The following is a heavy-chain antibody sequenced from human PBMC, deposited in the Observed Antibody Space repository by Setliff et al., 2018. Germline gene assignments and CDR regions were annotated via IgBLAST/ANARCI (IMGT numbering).Heavy chain of an antibody. V-gene: IGHV2-70*11. D-gene: IGHD2-15*01. CDR1: GFSLGTSGMC. CDR3: ARIYCSGGSCYLDY. J-gene: IGHJ4*02. CDR2: IDWDDDK. Sequence: SGPTLVNPTQTLTLTCTFSGFSLGTSGMCVSWIRQPPGKALEWLARIDWDDDKYYSTSLKTRLTISKDTSKNQVVLTMTNMDPVDTATYYCARIYCSGGSCYLDYWGQGTLVTVSS.